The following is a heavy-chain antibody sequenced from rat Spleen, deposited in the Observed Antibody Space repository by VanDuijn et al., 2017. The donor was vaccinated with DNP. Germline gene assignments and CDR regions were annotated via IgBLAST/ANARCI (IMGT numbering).Heavy chain of an antibody. CDR3: ARAQTPYSSYTPFDY. J-gene: IGHJ2*01. D-gene: IGHD1-2*01. CDR2: IQSGGRT. Sequence: QVQLKESGPGLVQPSQTLSLTCTVSGFSLTSNSVHWVRQPPGKGLEWMGRIQSGGRTDYNSALKSRLSISKDTSKTQVFLKMNSLQTEDTATYYCARAQTPYSSYTPFDYWGQGVMVTVSS. CDR1: GFSLTSNS. V-gene: IGHV2-1*01.